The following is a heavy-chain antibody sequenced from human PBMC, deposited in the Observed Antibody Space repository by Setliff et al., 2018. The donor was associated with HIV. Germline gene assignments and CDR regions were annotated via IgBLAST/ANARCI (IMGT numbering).Heavy chain of an antibody. Sequence: PSETLSLTCAVYGESFSPYYWNWIRQSPGKGLEWIGEISHSGSTEYNSSLKSRVTISVDTSKKQFSLNLTSLTAADAAVYYCARGQPPPGPGLVRGAYSSGSLDYWGQGTPVTVSS. V-gene: IGHV4-34*01. CDR3: ARGQPPPGPGLVRGAYSSGSLDY. J-gene: IGHJ4*02. CDR1: GESFSPYY. CDR2: ISHSGST. D-gene: IGHD3-10*01.